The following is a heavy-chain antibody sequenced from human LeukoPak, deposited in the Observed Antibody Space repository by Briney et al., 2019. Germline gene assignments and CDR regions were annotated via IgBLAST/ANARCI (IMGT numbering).Heavy chain of an antibody. J-gene: IGHJ4*02. D-gene: IGHD3-16*02. Sequence: GGSLRLSYAASEFTFSDYYMSWIRQAPGKGLEWVSYISSSGSTIYYADSVKGRFTISRDNAKNSLYLQMNSLRAEDTAVYYCVRDYRACFDYWGQGTLVTVSS. CDR3: VRDYRACFDY. CDR1: EFTFSDYY. V-gene: IGHV3-11*01. CDR2: ISSSGSTI.